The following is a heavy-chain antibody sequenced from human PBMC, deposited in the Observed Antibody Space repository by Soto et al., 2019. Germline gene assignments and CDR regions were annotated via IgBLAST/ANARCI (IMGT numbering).Heavy chain of an antibody. CDR1: GFTFSSSA. CDR2: ISSGGGST. J-gene: IGHJ4*02. V-gene: IGHV3-23*01. Sequence: EVQLLESGGGLVQPGGSLRLSCAASGFTFSSSAMIWVRQAPGEELEWVSTISSGGGSTYYADSVKGRFSISRDNSKDTLFLQMNSLRAEDTAVYYCVKSKGSSSYFDYWGQGTLVTVSS. D-gene: IGHD6-6*01. CDR3: VKSKGSSSYFDY.